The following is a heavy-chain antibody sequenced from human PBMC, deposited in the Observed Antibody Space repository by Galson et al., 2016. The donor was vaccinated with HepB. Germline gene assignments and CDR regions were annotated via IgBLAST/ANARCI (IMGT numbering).Heavy chain of an antibody. D-gene: IGHD4-11*01. CDR1: GYRFFTYG. J-gene: IGHJ4*02. Sequence: LVKVSCKASGYRFFTYGISWVRQAPGQGLEWLGWISANSGNTIYAQKFQDRVTMTRDTSASTVYMDLRSLRSDDAAVYYCARDVQFRFDYWGQGTLVTVSS. V-gene: IGHV1-18*04. CDR3: ARDVQFRFDY. CDR2: ISANSGNT.